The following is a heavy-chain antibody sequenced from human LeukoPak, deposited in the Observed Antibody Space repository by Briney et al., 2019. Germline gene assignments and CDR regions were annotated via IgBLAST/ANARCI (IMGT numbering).Heavy chain of an antibody. D-gene: IGHD6-6*01. Sequence: GASVKASCKVSGYTLTELSMHWVRQAPGKGLEWMGGFDPEDGETIYAQKFQGRVTMTEDTSTDTAYMELSSLRSEDTAVYYCATVASIAAPLLYYYYGMDVWGQGTTVTVSS. V-gene: IGHV1-24*01. CDR1: GYTLTELS. CDR2: FDPEDGET. CDR3: ATVASIAAPLLYYYYGMDV. J-gene: IGHJ6*02.